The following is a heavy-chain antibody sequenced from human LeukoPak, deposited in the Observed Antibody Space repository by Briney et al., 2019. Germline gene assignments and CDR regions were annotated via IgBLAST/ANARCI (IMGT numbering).Heavy chain of an antibody. CDR2: INPSGGST. CDR1: GYTLTRYY. Sequence: ASVKVSCKASGYTLTRYYMHWERQAPGQGLEWMGIINPSGGSTSYAQKFQGRVTMTRDTSTSTVYMELSSLRSEDTAVYYCAREVMGANDPWGQGTLVTVSS. J-gene: IGHJ5*02. CDR3: AREVMGANDP. V-gene: IGHV1-46*01. D-gene: IGHD1-26*01.